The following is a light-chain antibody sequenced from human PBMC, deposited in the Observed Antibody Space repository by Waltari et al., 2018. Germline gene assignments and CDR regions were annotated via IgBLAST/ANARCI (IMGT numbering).Light chain of an antibody. J-gene: IGKJ1*01. V-gene: IGKV3-20*01. CDR1: QSVSSGY. CDR2: GAS. CDR3: QQYGDSPWT. Sequence: EIVLTQSPGTLSLSPGGRATFSCRASQSVSSGYLAWYQHKPGQAPRLLIYGASSRATGIPDRFSGSGSGTDFTLTIRRLEPEDVAVYYCQQYGDSPWTFGQGTKVDIK.